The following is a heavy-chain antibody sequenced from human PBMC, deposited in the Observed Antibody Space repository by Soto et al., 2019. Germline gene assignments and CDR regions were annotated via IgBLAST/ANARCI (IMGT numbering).Heavy chain of an antibody. V-gene: IGHV3-48*03. Sequence: GGSLRLSCAASGFTFSSYEMNWVRQAPGKGLEWVSYISSSGSTIYYADSVKGRFTISRDNAKNSLYLQMNSLRAEDTAVYYCAREIREYYDSSGYPCLDIWGQGTMVTVSS. D-gene: IGHD3-22*01. J-gene: IGHJ3*02. CDR1: GFTFSSYE. CDR2: ISSSGSTI. CDR3: AREIREYYDSSGYPCLDI.